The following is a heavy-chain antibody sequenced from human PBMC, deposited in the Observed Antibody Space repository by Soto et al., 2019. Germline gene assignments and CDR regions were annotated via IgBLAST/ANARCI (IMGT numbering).Heavy chain of an antibody. Sequence: ESLKVSLKGCGDTFKNYWIAWVRQMPGKGLEWMGIIYPGDSETKYRPSLQGQVTISADKSINTVFLQWSSLKASDTATYYCARQRVDTVLVRNAFDIWGQGTMVTVSS. CDR2: IYPGDSET. J-gene: IGHJ3*02. CDR1: GDTFKNYW. V-gene: IGHV5-51*01. D-gene: IGHD5-18*01. CDR3: ARQRVDTVLVRNAFDI.